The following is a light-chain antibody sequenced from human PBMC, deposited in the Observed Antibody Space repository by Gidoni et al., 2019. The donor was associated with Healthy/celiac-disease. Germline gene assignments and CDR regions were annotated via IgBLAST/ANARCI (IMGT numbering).Light chain of an antibody. CDR3: QQYGSSSYT. J-gene: IGKJ2*01. CDR1: QSVSSSY. V-gene: IGKV3-20*01. CDR2: GAS. Sequence: ELVLTQSPGTLSLSPGERATLSCRASQSVSSSYLAWYQQKPGQAPRPLIYGASSRATGIPDRLSGSGSGTDFTLTISRLEPEDFAVYYFQQYGSSSYTLGQGTKLEIK.